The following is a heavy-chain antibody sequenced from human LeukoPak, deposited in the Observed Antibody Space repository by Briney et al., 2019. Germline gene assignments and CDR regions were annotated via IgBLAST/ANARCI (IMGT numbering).Heavy chain of an antibody. CDR3: AKAEMATTGYDAFDI. Sequence: GGSLRLSCAASGFTFSSYTMNWVRQAPGKGLEWVSSISGSSPYIYYADSVKGRFTISRDSAKNSLFLQMNSLRAEDTAVYYCAKAEMATTGYDAFDIWGQGTMVSVSS. CDR2: ISGSSPYI. J-gene: IGHJ3*02. CDR1: GFTFSSYT. D-gene: IGHD5-24*01. V-gene: IGHV3-21*01.